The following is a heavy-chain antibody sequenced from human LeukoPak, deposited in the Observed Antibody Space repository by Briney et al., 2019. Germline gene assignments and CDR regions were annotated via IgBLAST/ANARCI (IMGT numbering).Heavy chain of an antibody. V-gene: IGHV3-23*01. D-gene: IGHD3-22*01. J-gene: IGHJ1*01. CDR3: AKERNYYDSSGYYSPEYFQH. CDR2: ISGSGGST. Sequence: QPGGSLRLSCAASGFTFSIYAMSWVRQAPGKGLEWVSAISGSGGSTYYADSVKGRFTISRDNSKNTLYLQMNSLRAEDTAVYYCAKERNYYDSSGYYSPEYFQHWGQGTLVTVSS. CDR1: GFTFSIYA.